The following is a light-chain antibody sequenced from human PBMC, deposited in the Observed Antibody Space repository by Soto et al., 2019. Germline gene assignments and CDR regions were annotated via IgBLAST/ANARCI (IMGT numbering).Light chain of an antibody. CDR3: QYYGTSPQT. CDR2: GAS. Sequence: MTQSPANLSLSPGETATLSCRASQSVSSSALAWYQQKPGQAPRRLIYGASSRATGIPDRFSGSGSGTDFTLTISRLEPEDFAVYYCQYYGTSPQTFGQGTKVDIK. J-gene: IGKJ1*01. CDR1: QSVSSSA. V-gene: IGKV3-20*01.